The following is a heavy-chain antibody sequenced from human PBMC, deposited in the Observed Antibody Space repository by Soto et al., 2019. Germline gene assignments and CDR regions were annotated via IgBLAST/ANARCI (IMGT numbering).Heavy chain of an antibody. CDR2: IIPIFGTA. CDR1: GGTFSSYA. J-gene: IGHJ3*02. CDR3: ARAPTRDGYNYDAFDI. Sequence: SVKVSCKASGGTFSSYAISWVRQAPGQGLEWMGGIIPIFGTANYAQKFQGRVTITADKSTSTAYMELSSLRSEDTAVYYCARAPTRDGYNYDAFDIWGQGTMVTVSS. D-gene: IGHD5-12*01. V-gene: IGHV1-69*06.